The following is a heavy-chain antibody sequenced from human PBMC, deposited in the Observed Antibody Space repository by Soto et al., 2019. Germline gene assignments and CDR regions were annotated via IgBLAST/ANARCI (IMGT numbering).Heavy chain of an antibody. CDR2: INHNEST. CDR3: VRCRSPRGQLVRKYYYYRMDV. D-gene: IGHD6-13*01. Sequence: SETLSLTCAVYGGSFSGYYCSWIRQPPEKGQERIGEINHNESTNYNPSLKSRVTISVDTSKNQFSLKLSSVTAAGTAVYYCVRCRSPRGQLVRKYYYYRMDVWGQGTTVTVSS. CDR1: GGSFSGYY. V-gene: IGHV4-34*01. J-gene: IGHJ6*02.